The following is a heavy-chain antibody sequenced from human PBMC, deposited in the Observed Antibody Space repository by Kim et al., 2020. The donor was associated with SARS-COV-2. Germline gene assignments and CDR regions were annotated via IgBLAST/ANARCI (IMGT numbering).Heavy chain of an antibody. CDR2: ISSSSSYI. CDR3: ARDNGITIFGVVMPDHRFPDY. J-gene: IGHJ4*02. Sequence: GGSLRLSCAASGFTFSSYSMNWVRQAPGKGLEWVSSISSSSSYIYYADSVKGRFTISRDNAKNSLYLQMNSLRAEDTAVYYCARDNGITIFGVVMPDHRFPDYWRQGTLVTVSS. CDR1: GFTFSSYS. V-gene: IGHV3-21*01. D-gene: IGHD3-3*01.